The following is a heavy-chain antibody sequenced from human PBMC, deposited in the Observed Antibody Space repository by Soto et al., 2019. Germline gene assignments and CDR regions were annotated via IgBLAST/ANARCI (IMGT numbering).Heavy chain of an antibody. CDR3: AKSLLSGSGCQN. V-gene: IGHV3-30*18. D-gene: IGHD6-19*01. CDR2: ISYDGSNK. J-gene: IGHJ4*02. CDR1: GFTFGSYG. Sequence: VQLVETGGGVVQPGRSLRLSCAASGFTFGSYGMHWVRQAPGKGLEWVAVISYDGSNKYYADSVKGRFTISRDNSKNTLYLQMNSLRAEDTAVYYCAKSLLSGSGCQNWGQGTLVTVSS.